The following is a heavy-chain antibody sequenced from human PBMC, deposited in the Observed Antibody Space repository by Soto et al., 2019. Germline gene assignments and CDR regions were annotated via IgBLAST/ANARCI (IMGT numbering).Heavy chain of an antibody. Sequence: QLQLQESGPGLVKPSETLSLTCTVSGGSISSSSYSWGWIRQPPGKGLEWIGSVSYSGSTYYNPSLKSRVTISVDTSKNRFSLRLSSVTASDTAVYYCAGLVIMKPCFYYWSQGTLGTVSS. CDR2: VSYSGST. CDR1: GGSISSSSYS. V-gene: IGHV4-39*01. J-gene: IGHJ4*02. D-gene: IGHD3-9*01. CDR3: AGLVIMKPCFYY.